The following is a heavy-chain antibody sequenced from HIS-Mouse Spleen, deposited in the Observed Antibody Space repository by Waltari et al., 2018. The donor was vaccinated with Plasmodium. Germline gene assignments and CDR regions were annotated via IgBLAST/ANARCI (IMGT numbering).Heavy chain of an antibody. D-gene: IGHD6-19*01. J-gene: IGHJ3*02. V-gene: IGHV1-18*01. CDR1: CDTFTNYG. CDR3: ARGSAGDAFDI. Sequence: QVQLVQSGAEVKKPGASVKVSCKDSCDTFTNYGISWVRQAPGQGLEWMGWISPYNGNTHFAQKLQGKVTMTTDTSTSTAYMELRSLRSDDTAVYYCARGSAGDAFDIWGQGTMVTVSS. CDR2: ISPYNGNT.